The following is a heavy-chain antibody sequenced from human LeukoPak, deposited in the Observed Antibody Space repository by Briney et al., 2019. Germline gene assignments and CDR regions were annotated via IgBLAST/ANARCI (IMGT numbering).Heavy chain of an antibody. CDR2: INPNSGGT. D-gene: IGHD3-22*01. J-gene: IGHJ4*02. Sequence: ASVKVSCKASGYTFTGYYMRWVRQAPGQGLEWMGWINPNSGGTNYVQRFQGRVTMTRDTSISTAYMELSRLRSDDTAVYYCARGEYYDRSAYCFDWGQGTLVTVSS. CDR3: ARGEYYDRSAYCFD. V-gene: IGHV1-2*02. CDR1: GYTFTGYY.